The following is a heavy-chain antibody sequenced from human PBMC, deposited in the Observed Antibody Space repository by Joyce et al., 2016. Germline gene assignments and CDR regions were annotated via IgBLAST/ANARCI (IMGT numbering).Heavy chain of an antibody. CDR1: GYIFSRYG. Sequence: QVQLVQFGGEVKKPGASVKVSCKASGYIFSRYGISWVRQAPGHGLEWVGWVTAYKGNTYYAQKFQGRVIMTTDTSTNTAYMELWSIRSDDTAFYYCARGLEGGYDDWGQGTLVAVSS. V-gene: IGHV1-18*01. CDR3: ARGLEGGYDD. D-gene: IGHD5-12*01. CDR2: VTAYKGNT. J-gene: IGHJ4*02.